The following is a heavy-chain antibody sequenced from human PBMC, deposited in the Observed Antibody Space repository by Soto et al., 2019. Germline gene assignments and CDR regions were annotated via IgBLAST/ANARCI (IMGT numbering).Heavy chain of an antibody. CDR2: VAHDGRNQ. D-gene: IGHD3-22*01. Sequence: QVQLVESGGGVVQPGRSLRLSCAASGITFTDHAMHWVRQAPGKGLEWVAVVAHDGRNQYYTDSVKGRFTISRDISSKTLHLQMNSLRVEYRAIYCLAGERWAVSSGARNYNALDVWGQGAPVTVSS. V-gene: IGHV3-30*04. J-gene: IGHJ6*02. CDR1: GITFTDHA. CDR3: AGERWAVSSGARNYNALDV.